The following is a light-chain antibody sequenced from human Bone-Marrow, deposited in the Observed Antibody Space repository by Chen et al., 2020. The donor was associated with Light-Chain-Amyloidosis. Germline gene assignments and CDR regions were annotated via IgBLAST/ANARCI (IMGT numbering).Light chain of an antibody. J-gene: IGLJ1*01. Sequence: QSALTQPPSVSGSPGEWLTISLAGTSSDIGAYNYVSWYAPFPGRAPKLMIYEVSNRPSGVSTRFSGSKSGNTASLTISGLQAEDEADYYCSSYTSSNTYVFGTGTKVTVL. CDR2: EVS. CDR1: SSDIGAYNY. CDR3: SSYTSSNTYV. V-gene: IGLV2-14*01.